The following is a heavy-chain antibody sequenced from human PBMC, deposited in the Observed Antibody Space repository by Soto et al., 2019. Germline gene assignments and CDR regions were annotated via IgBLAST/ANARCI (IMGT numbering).Heavy chain of an antibody. D-gene: IGHD1-26*01. Sequence: QVQLVQSGAEVKKPGSSVKVSCKASGGTFSSYTISWVRQTPGQGLEWVGRIIPILGIANYAQKVQGRVTITADNSTSTAYMELSSLRSEDTAVYYGAGGVPGVYMDVWGKGTTVTVSS. V-gene: IGHV1-69*02. CDR1: GGTFSSYT. J-gene: IGHJ6*03. CDR3: AGGVPGVYMDV. CDR2: IIPILGIA.